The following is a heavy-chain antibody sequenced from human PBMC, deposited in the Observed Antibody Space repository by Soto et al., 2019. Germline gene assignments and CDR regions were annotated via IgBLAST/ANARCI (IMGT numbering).Heavy chain of an antibody. J-gene: IGHJ4*02. CDR3: ARGVQRYSGYDPGRGY. Sequence: GGSLRLSCAASGFTVSSNYMSWVRQAPGKGLEWVSVIYSGGSTYYADSVKGRFTISRDNSKNTLYLQMNSLRAEDTAVYYCARGVQRYSGYDPGRGYWGQGTLVTVSS. CDR1: GFTVSSNY. CDR2: IYSGGST. D-gene: IGHD5-12*01. V-gene: IGHV3-66*01.